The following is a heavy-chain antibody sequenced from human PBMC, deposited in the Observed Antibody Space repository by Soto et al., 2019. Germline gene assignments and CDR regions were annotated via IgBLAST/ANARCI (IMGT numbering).Heavy chain of an antibody. CDR3: ARSPRNWGFDD. D-gene: IGHD7-27*01. CDR2: ISSSGSTI. Sequence: PGGSLRLSCAASGFIFSDYYMIWIRQAPGKGLEWVSYISSSGSTISYADSVKGRFTISRDNAKNSLYLQMSSLRVEDTAVYYCARSPRNWGFDDWGLGTLVTVSS. J-gene: IGHJ4*01. CDR1: GFIFSDYY. V-gene: IGHV3-11*01.